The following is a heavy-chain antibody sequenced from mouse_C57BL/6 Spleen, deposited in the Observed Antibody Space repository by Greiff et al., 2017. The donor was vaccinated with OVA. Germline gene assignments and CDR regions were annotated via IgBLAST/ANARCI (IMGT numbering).Heavy chain of an antibody. CDR1: GYTFTDYD. CDR2: IDPETGGT. Sequence: VQLQQSGAELVRPGASVTLSCKASGYTFTDYDMHWVKQTPVHGLEWIGAIDPETGGTAYNQKFKGKAILTADKSSSTAYMELRSLTSEDSAVYYCTKLRGYFDYWGQGTTLTVSS. V-gene: IGHV1-15*01. J-gene: IGHJ2*01. D-gene: IGHD1-1*01. CDR3: TKLRGYFDY.